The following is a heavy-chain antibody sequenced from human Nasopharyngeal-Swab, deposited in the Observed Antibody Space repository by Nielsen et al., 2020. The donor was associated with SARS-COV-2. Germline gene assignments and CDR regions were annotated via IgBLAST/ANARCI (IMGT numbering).Heavy chain of an antibody. CDR3: ARVLRYFDWLFFDY. V-gene: IGHV4-31*03. CDR2: IYYSGST. J-gene: IGHJ4*02. CDR1: GGSNSSGGYY. Sequence: SETLSLTCTVSGGSNSSGGYYWSWIRQHPGKGLEWIGYIYYSGSTYYNPSLKSRVTISVDTSKNQFSLKLSSVTAADTAVYYCARVLRYFDWLFFDYWGQGTLVTVSS. D-gene: IGHD3-9*01.